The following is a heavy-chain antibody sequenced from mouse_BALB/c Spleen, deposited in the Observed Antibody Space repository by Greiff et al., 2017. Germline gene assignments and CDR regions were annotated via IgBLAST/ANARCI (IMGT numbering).Heavy chain of an antibody. V-gene: IGHV14-3*02. D-gene: IGHD1-1*01. CDR2: IDPANGNT. Sequence: EVQLVKSGAELVKPGASVKLSCTASGFNIKDTYMHWVKQRPEQGLEWIGRIDPANGNTKYDPKFQGKATITADTSSNTAYLQLSSLTSEDTAVYYCARNYYGSPWFAYWGQGTLVTVSA. J-gene: IGHJ3*01. CDR3: ARNYYGSPWFAY. CDR1: GFNIKDTY.